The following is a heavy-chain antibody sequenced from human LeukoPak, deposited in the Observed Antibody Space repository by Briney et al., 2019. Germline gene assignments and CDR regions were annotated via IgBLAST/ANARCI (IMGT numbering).Heavy chain of an antibody. Sequence: GGSLRLSCAASGFTFSSYAMSWVRQAPGKGLEWVSAISGSGGSTYYADSVKGRFTISRDNSKNTLYLQMNSLRAEDTAVYYCAKVGRLGELSPPHFDYWGQGTLVTVSS. J-gene: IGHJ4*02. D-gene: IGHD3-16*02. CDR2: ISGSGGST. CDR3: AKVGRLGELSPPHFDY. CDR1: GFTFSSYA. V-gene: IGHV3-23*01.